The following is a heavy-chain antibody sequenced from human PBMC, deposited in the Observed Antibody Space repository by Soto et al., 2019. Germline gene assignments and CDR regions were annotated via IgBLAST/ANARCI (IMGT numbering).Heavy chain of an antibody. V-gene: IGHV1-2*02. D-gene: IGHD2-8*02. Sequence: HLVQSGAEVKRPGASLKVSCKASGYSFTGYYIHWVRQPPGQGLEWMGWINPDSGATNYAQNFQGRVTLTSDTSISTASMDLTSLTSDDTAVYYCARGDYGTGGYPFPYFDYWGQGTLVIVSS. CDR3: ARGDYGTGGYPFPYFDY. J-gene: IGHJ4*02. CDR2: INPDSGAT. CDR1: GYSFTGYY.